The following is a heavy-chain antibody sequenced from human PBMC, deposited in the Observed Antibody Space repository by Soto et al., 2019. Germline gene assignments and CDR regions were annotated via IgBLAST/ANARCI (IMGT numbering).Heavy chain of an antibody. V-gene: IGHV1-18*01. Sequence: VASVKVSCKASGYTFTSYGISWVRQAPGQGLEWMGWISAYNGNTNYAQKLQGRVTMTTDTSTSTAYMELRSLRSDDTAVYYCARDLDAGSYNWFDPWGQGTLVTVSS. CDR2: ISAYNGNT. CDR3: ARDLDAGSYNWFDP. CDR1: GYTFTSYG. D-gene: IGHD1-26*01. J-gene: IGHJ5*02.